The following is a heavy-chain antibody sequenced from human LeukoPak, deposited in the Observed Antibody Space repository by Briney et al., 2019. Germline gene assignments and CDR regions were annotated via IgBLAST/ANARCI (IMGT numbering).Heavy chain of an antibody. Sequence: ASVKVSCKASGYTFTGYYMHWVRQAPGQGLEWMGRINPNSGGTNYAQKFQGRVTMTRDTSISTAYMELSRLRSDDTAVYYCARVSIAVAGSGHWGQGTLVTVSS. D-gene: IGHD6-19*01. J-gene: IGHJ4*02. CDR2: INPNSGGT. CDR3: ARVSIAVAGSGH. CDR1: GYTFTGYY. V-gene: IGHV1-2*06.